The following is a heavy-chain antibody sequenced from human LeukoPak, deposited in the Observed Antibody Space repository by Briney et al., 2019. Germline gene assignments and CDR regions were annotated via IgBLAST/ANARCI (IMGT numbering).Heavy chain of an antibody. J-gene: IGHJ4*02. CDR2: ISTYGGST. D-gene: IGHD1-26*01. CDR3: VKGLSGSAPEY. V-gene: IGHV3-64D*09. Sequence: GGSLRLSCSASGFMFNTYSMHWVRQAPGKGLEYVSAISTYGGSTYYADSLKGRFTISRDNSKNTLYLQMSSLKAEATAVYYCVKGLSGSAPEYWGQGTLVTVSS. CDR1: GFMFNTYS.